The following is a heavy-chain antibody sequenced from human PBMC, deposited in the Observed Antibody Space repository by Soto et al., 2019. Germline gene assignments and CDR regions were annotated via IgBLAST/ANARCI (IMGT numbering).Heavy chain of an antibody. CDR2: MNPNSGHT. V-gene: IGHV1-8*02. Sequence: ASVKVSCKASGYTFTSYGISWVRQTTGQGLEWMGWMNPNSGHTNYAQKFQGRVTMTRDTSISTAYMELTNLRSEDTAIYYCASDMSTTWGQGTLVTVSS. J-gene: IGHJ5*02. CDR3: ASDMSTT. CDR1: GYTFTSYG. D-gene: IGHD2-2*01.